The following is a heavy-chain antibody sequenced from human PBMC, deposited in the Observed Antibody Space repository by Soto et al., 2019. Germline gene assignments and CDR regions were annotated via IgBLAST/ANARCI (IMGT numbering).Heavy chain of an antibody. J-gene: IGHJ4*02. CDR1: GDSVSSNSAA. D-gene: IGHD2-15*01. V-gene: IGHV6-1*01. CDR3: ARDPDLGSTAHFDN. CDR2: TYYKSKWYN. Sequence: PSQTLSLTCAISGDSVSSNSAAWNWIRQSPSRGLEWLGRTYYKSKWYNDYAVSVKGRITINPDTPKNQFSLLLTSVTPEDTAVYFCARDPDLGSTAHFDNWGQGTLVTVSS.